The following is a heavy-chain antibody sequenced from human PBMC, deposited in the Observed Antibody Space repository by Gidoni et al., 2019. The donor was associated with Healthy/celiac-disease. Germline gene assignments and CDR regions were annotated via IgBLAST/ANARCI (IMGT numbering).Heavy chain of an antibody. V-gene: IGHV3-23*01. D-gene: IGHD4-17*01. CDR2: ISGSGGST. J-gene: IGHJ4*02. CDR3: AKVRGIGYGDYGSGGYFDY. CDR1: GFTFSSYA. Sequence: AASGFTFSSYAMSWVRQAPGKGLEWVSAISGSGGSTYYADSVKGRFTISRDNSKNTLYLQMNSLRAEDTAVYYCAKVRGIGYGDYGSGGYFDYWGQGTLVTVSS.